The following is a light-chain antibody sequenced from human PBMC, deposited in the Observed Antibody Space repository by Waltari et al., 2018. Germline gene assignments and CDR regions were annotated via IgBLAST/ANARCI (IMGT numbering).Light chain of an antibody. V-gene: IGKV3-20*01. J-gene: IGKJ1*01. Sequence: EIVLTQSPGTLSLSPGERATLSCWASQSVGRSLAWYQQKRGQAPRLLIYGVSTRATGVPDRFSGSGSGTDFSLTISRLEPEDFAVYYCQHYVRLPVTFGQGTKVEI. CDR2: GVS. CDR1: QSVGRS. CDR3: QHYVRLPVT.